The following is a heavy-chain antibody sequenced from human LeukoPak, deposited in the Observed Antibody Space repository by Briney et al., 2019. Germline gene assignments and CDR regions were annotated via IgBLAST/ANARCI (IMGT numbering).Heavy chain of an antibody. V-gene: IGHV3-23*01. Sequence: PGGSLRLSCAASGFTFSSYAVNWVRQAPRKGLEWVSGISGDASGTYYADSVRGRFTIPRDNSKNTVYLQMNSLRAEDTAVYYCAKDFRLDSWGQGTLVTVSS. CDR1: GFTFSSYA. CDR2: ISGDASGT. J-gene: IGHJ4*02. CDR3: AKDFRLDS.